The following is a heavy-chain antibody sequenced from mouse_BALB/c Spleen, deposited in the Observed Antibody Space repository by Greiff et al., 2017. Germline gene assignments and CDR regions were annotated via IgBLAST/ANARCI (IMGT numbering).Heavy chain of an antibody. CDR1: GYSITSGYY. V-gene: IGHV3-6*02. CDR2: ISYDGSN. D-gene: IGHD4-1*01. J-gene: IGHJ2*01. Sequence: ESGPGLVKPSQSLSLTCSVTGYSITSGYYWNWIRQFPGSKLEWMGYISYDGSNNYNPSLKNRISITRDTSKNQFFLKLNSVTTEDTATYYCARGLTGKDYWGQGTTLTVSS. CDR3: ARGLTGKDY.